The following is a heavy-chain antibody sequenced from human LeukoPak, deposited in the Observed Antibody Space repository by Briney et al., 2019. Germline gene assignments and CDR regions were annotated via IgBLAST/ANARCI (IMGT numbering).Heavy chain of an antibody. Sequence: SVKVSCKASRGTFLSYAISWVRQAPGQGLEWMGRIIPIFGTANYLQKFQGRVTITTAESTSTAYMELSSLRSEDTAVYYCARDVRYSSGWDYYYYMDVWGKGTTVTVSS. J-gene: IGHJ6*03. CDR1: RGTFLSYA. V-gene: IGHV1-69*05. CDR2: IIPIFGTA. D-gene: IGHD6-19*01. CDR3: ARDVRYSSGWDYYYYMDV.